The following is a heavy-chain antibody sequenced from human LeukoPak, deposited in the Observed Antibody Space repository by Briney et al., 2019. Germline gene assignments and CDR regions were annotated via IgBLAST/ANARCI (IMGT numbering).Heavy chain of an antibody. CDR1: GFTFSSYE. CDR2: IRSSGSTI. CDR3: ARGIYYYPAFDY. D-gene: IGHD3-10*01. Sequence: GGSLRLSCAASGFTFSSYEMNWVRQAPGKGLEWVSYIRSSGSTIYYADSVKGRFTISRDNAKNSLYLQMNSLRAEDTAVYYCARGIYYYPAFDYWGQGTLVTVSS. J-gene: IGHJ4*02. V-gene: IGHV3-48*03.